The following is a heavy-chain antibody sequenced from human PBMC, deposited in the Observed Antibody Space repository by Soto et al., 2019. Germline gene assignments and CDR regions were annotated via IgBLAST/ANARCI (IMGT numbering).Heavy chain of an antibody. V-gene: IGHV1-2*02. D-gene: IGHD5-12*01. Sequence: QVQLVQSGAEVKKPGASVRVSCKASGPTFIAYYIHWVRQAPGQGLEWMGWIDPKSGGTTYEQKFLGRVTMTRDASINTGYMELNRLTSDDTAVYYCARVSVDVPEWGQGTLLTVSS. J-gene: IGHJ4*02. CDR1: GPTFIAYY. CDR3: ARVSVDVPE. CDR2: IDPKSGGT.